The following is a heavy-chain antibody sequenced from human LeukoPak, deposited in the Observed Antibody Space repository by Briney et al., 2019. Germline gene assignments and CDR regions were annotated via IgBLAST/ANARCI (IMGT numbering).Heavy chain of an antibody. J-gene: IGHJ4*02. CDR1: GFTFSSYA. Sequence: GGSLRLSCAASGFTFSSYAMSWVRQAPGKGLEWVSAISGSGGSTYYADSVKGRFTISRDNSKNTLYLQMNSLRAEDTAVYYCAKAMADIVVVPAAIGGEENYWGQGTLVTVSS. D-gene: IGHD2-2*02. CDR3: AKAMADIVVVPAAIGGEENY. V-gene: IGHV3-23*01. CDR2: ISGSGGST.